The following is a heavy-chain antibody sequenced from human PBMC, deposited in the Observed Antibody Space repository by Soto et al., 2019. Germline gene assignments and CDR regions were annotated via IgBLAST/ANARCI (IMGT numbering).Heavy chain of an antibody. CDR3: ALEYSSSFRWR. Sequence: QVQLVESGGGVVQPGRSLRLSCAASGFTFSSYAMHWVRQAPGKGLEWVAVISYDGSNKYYADSVKGRFTISRDNSKNTLYLQMNSLRAEDTAVYYCALEYSSSFRWRWGQGTLVTVSS. CDR1: GFTFSSYA. D-gene: IGHD6-6*01. J-gene: IGHJ4*02. V-gene: IGHV3-30*04. CDR2: ISYDGSNK.